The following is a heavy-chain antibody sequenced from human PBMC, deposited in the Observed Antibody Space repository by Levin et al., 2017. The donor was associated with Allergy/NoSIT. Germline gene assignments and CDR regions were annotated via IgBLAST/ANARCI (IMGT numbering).Heavy chain of an antibody. D-gene: IGHD3-22*01. J-gene: IGHJ3*02. Sequence: GGSLRLSCAASGFTFSTYSMNWVRQAPGKGLEWVSFISSRSSTIFYADSVRGRFTISRDNAKNSLYLQMNSLRDEDTAVYYCARDHEDYYDSSGYYLAFDIWGQGTMVTVSS. V-gene: IGHV3-48*02. CDR3: ARDHEDYYDSSGYYLAFDI. CDR1: GFTFSTYS. CDR2: ISSRSSTI.